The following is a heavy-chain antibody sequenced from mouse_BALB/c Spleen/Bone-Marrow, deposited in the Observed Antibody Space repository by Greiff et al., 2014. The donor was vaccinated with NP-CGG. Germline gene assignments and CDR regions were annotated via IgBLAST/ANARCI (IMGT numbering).Heavy chain of an antibody. V-gene: IGHV2-9*02. CDR1: GFSLTNYG. Sequence: VKLVESGPGLVAPSQSLSITCTVSGFSLTNYGVHWVRQPPGKGLEGLGVIWADGSTNYNSALMSRLSISKDNSKSQVFFKMNSLQTDDTAMYYCARITTATGAMDYWGQGTSVTVSS. J-gene: IGHJ4*01. D-gene: IGHD1-2*01. CDR3: ARITTATGAMDY. CDR2: IWADGST.